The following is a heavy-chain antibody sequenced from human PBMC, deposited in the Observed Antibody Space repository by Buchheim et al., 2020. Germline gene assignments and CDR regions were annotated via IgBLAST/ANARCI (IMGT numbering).Heavy chain of an antibody. D-gene: IGHD5/OR15-5a*01. J-gene: IGHJ4*02. V-gene: IGHV1-46*03. CDR2: INQSGGGT. Sequence: QVQLVQSGAEVKKPGASVRLSCKTSGYTFISYHIYWVRRAPGQGLEWVGMINQSGGGTSSAQKLQGRVTMTRDTSTSTVYMELTSLRSEDTAVYYCTRTGLGVSGSNYFDYWGQGTL. CDR1: GYTFISYH. CDR3: TRTGLGVSGSNYFDY.